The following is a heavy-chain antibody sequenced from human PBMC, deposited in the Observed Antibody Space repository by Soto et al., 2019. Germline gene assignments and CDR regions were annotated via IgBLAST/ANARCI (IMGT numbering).Heavy chain of an antibody. Sequence: QVQLQQWGAGPLRPLETLSLTCGVSGGSFSGYYWAWIRQSPGKGLEWIGEINDRGSINYNPSLKGRDSISVDTSKNHYSLNLRSVTAADTAVYYCARESHDILTGPPWVWYFDLWGRGTLVTVSS. D-gene: IGHD3-9*01. J-gene: IGHJ2*01. CDR2: INDRGSI. V-gene: IGHV4-34*01. CDR1: GGSFSGYY. CDR3: ARESHDILTGPPWVWYFDL.